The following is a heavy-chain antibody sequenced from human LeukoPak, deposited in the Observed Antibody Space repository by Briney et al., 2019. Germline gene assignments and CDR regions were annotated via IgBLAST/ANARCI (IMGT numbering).Heavy chain of an antibody. D-gene: IGHD4-17*01. Sequence: GSLRLSCAASGFTFSSYGMHWVRQAPGKGLEWVAVISYDGSNKYYAGSVKGRFTISRDNSKNTLYLQMNSLRAEDTAVYYCAKKEGYGDYEDYWGQGTLVTVSS. CDR3: AKKEGYGDYEDY. CDR1: GFTFSSYG. J-gene: IGHJ4*02. V-gene: IGHV3-30*18. CDR2: ISYDGSNK.